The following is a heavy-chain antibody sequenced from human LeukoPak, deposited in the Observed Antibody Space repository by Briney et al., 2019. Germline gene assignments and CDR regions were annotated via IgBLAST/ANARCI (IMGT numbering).Heavy chain of an antibody. Sequence: GSLRLSCAASGFTFSSYEMNWVRQPPGKGLEWIGEINHSGSTNYNPSLKSRVTISVDTSKNQCSLKLSSVTAADTAVYYCARGLLWFGENYMDVWGKGTTVTMSS. CDR1: GFTFSSYE. D-gene: IGHD3-10*01. CDR3: ARGLLWFGENYMDV. V-gene: IGHV4-34*01. CDR2: INHSGST. J-gene: IGHJ6*03.